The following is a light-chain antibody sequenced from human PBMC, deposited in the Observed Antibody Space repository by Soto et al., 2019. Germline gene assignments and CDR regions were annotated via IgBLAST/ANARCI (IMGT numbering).Light chain of an antibody. V-gene: IGLV1-47*01. J-gene: IGLJ2*01. CDR3: AAWDDSLSVYVV. CDR2: RNN. Sequence: QSVLTQPPSASGTPGQRVTISCSGSSSNIGSNYVYWYQQLPGTAPKLLIYRNNQRPSGVPDRFSGSKSGTSASLAISGLRPEDEADYYCAAWDDSLSVYVVFGGGTKVTVL. CDR1: SSNIGSNY.